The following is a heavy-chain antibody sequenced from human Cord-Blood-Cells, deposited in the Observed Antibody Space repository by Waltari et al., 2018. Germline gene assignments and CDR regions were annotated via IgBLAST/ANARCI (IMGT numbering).Heavy chain of an antibody. D-gene: IGHD1-26*01. Sequence: QVQLVQSGAEVKKPGASVKVSCKASGYTFTGYNMHWVRQAPGQGLEWMGWINPNSGGTNYAQKFQGRVTMTRDTSISTAYMELSRLRSDDTAVYYCARAPGSDSGSYYFDYWGQGTLVTVSS. CDR1: GYTFTGYN. CDR2: INPNSGGT. CDR3: ARAPGSDSGSYYFDY. V-gene: IGHV1-2*02. J-gene: IGHJ4*02.